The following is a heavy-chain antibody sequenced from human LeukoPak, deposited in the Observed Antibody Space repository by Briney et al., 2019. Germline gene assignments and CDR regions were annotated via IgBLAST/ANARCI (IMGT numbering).Heavy chain of an antibody. CDR3: ARGNWEPSDY. D-gene: IGHD7-27*01. V-gene: IGHV3-7*04. J-gene: IGHJ4*02. Sequence: GGSLRLSCAASGFTFTNYWMTWVRQAPGKGLEGVANIKQDGSEQNYVGSVKGRFTISRDNARNSLYLQMTNLRAEDTAVYYCARGNWEPSDYWGQGALVTVSS. CDR2: IKQDGSEQ. CDR1: GFTFTNYW.